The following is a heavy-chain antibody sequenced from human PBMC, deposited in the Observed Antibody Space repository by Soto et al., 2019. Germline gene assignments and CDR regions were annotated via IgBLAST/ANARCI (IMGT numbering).Heavy chain of an antibody. V-gene: IGHV4-30-4*01. CDR1: GDSISNLDYF. Sequence: SETLSLTCSVSGDSISNLDYFWAWIRQPPGQALEYIGYIYKSATTYYNPSFESRVAISVDTSKSQFSLNVTSVTAADTAVYFCARGRYCLTGRCFPNWSDSWGQGALVTVSS. D-gene: IGHD7-27*01. CDR2: IYKSATT. J-gene: IGHJ5*01. CDR3: ARGRYCLTGRCFPNWSDS.